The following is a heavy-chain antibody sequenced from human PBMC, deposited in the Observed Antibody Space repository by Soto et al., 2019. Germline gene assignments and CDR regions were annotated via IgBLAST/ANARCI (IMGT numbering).Heavy chain of an antibody. CDR1: GGTFSSYT. V-gene: IGHV1-69*02. CDR3: SRGIRSGSYYNDYYYYYIDV. Sequence: QVQLVQSGAEVKKPGSSVKVSCKASGGTFSSYTISWVRQAPGQGLEWMVRIIPILGIANYAQKFQGRVTMTADKTTSTAYMELSSLRSEYTAVYYCSRGIRSGSYYNDYYYYYIDVWGKGTTVTVSS. D-gene: IGHD3-10*01. CDR2: IIPILGIA. J-gene: IGHJ6*03.